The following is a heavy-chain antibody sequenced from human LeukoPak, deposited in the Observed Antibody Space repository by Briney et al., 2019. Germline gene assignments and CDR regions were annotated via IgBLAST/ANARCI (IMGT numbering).Heavy chain of an antibody. Sequence: SETLSLTCAVYGGSFSGYYWSWIRQPPGKGLEWIGEINHSGSTNYNPSLKSRVTISVDTSKNQFSLKLSSVTAADTAVYYCARLNYDILTGSRTRVYYFDYWGQGTLVTVSS. CDR3: ARLNYDILTGSRTRVYYFDY. V-gene: IGHV4-34*01. D-gene: IGHD3-9*01. J-gene: IGHJ4*02. CDR2: INHSGST. CDR1: GGSFSGYY.